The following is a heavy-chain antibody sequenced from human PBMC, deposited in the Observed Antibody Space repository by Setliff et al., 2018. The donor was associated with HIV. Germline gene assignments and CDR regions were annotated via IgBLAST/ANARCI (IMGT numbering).Heavy chain of an antibody. V-gene: IGHV1-18*01. J-gene: IGHJ3*01. D-gene: IGHD1-1*01. Sequence: ASVKVSCKASGYTISSYGISWVRQTPGQGLEWMGWISAADGKKYYAPKVHDRITLTMDISTTTAHLQLSSLRSDDTAVYFCARNKLSDAFDVWGPGTVVTVSS. CDR2: ISAADGKK. CDR3: ARNKLSDAFDV. CDR1: GYTISSYG.